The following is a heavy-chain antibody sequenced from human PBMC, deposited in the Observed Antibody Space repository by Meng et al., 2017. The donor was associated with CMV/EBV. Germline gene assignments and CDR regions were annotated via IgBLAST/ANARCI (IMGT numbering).Heavy chain of an antibody. Sequence: RPLAEAGPGLVKPSETLSLTCTVSGGSISSSSYYWGWIRQPPGKGLEWIGSIYYSGSTYYNPSLKSRVTTSVDTSKNQFSLKLSSVTAADTAVYYCARDLSNPLVVPAAYNWFDPWGQGTLVTVSS. D-gene: IGHD2-2*01. CDR1: GGSISSSSYY. V-gene: IGHV4-39*07. CDR3: ARDLSNPLVVPAAYNWFDP. J-gene: IGHJ5*02. CDR2: IYYSGST.